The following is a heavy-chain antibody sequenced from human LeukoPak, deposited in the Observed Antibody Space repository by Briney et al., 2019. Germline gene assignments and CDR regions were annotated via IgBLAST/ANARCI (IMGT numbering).Heavy chain of an antibody. V-gene: IGHV4-31*03. CDR2: IYYSGST. D-gene: IGHD3-22*01. J-gene: IGHJ4*02. CDR3: ARLPNYDSSGYLDY. Sequence: SETLSLTCTVSGGPISSGGYYWSWIRQHPGKGLEWIGYIYYSGSTYYNPSLKSRVTISVDTSKNQFSLKLSSVTAADTAVYYCARLPNYDSSGYLDYWGQGTLVTVSS. CDR1: GGPISSGGYY.